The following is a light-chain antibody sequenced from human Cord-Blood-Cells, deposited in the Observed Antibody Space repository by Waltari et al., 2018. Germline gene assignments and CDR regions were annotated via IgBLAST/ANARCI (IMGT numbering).Light chain of an antibody. V-gene: IGKV1-39*01. CDR1: QSSSSY. CDR3: QQSYSTPPLT. CDR2: AAS. Sequence: DIQMTQSPSSLSASVGDRVTITCRASQSSSSYLNWYQQKPGKAPKLLIYAASSLQSGVPSRFSGSGSGTDFTLTISSLQPEDFATYYFQQSYSTPPLTFGGGTKVEIK. J-gene: IGKJ4*01.